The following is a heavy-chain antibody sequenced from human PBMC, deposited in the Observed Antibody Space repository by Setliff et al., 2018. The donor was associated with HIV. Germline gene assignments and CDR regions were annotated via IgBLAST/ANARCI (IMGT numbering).Heavy chain of an antibody. V-gene: IGHV1-69*13. CDR3: ATSPRGTYYDILSGRPRGWFDP. J-gene: IGHJ5*02. CDR1: GGTFSSYA. D-gene: IGHD3-9*01. CDR2: IIPIYGTP. Sequence: SVKVSCKASGGTFSSYAITWVRQAPGQGPEWMGGIIPIYGTPNYAQRFQGRVTITADESTSTAYMDLSSLTSDDTAVYYCATSPRGTYYDILSGRPRGWFDPWGQGTLVTSPQ.